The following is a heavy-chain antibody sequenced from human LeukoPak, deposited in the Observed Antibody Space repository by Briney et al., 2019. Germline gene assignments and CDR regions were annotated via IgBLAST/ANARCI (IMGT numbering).Heavy chain of an antibody. Sequence: GGSLRLSCAASGFTFSNAWMSWVRQAPGKGLEWVGRIKSKTDGGTTGYAAPVKGRFTISRDDSKNTLYLQMNSLKTEDTAVYYCTTDPSPLGYDILTGYYWGPYDYWGQGTLVTVSS. J-gene: IGHJ4*02. V-gene: IGHV3-15*01. D-gene: IGHD3-9*01. CDR3: TTDPSPLGYDILTGYYWGPYDY. CDR1: GFTFSNAW. CDR2: IKSKTDGGTT.